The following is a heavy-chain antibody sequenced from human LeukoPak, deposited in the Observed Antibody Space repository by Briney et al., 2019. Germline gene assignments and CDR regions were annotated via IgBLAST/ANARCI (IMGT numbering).Heavy chain of an antibody. J-gene: IGHJ4*02. D-gene: IGHD4-23*01. V-gene: IGHV4-39*07. CDR3: ARGHYGGKDLDY. Sequence: SETLSLTCTVSGGSISSSSYYWGWIRQPPGKGLEWIGSIYYSGSTYYNPSLKSRVTISVDTSKNQFSLKLSSVTAADTAVYYCARGHYGGKDLDYWGQGTLVTVSS. CDR2: IYYSGST. CDR1: GGSISSSSYY.